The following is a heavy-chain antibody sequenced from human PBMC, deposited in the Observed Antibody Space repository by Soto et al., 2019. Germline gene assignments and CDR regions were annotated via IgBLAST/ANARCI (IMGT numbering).Heavy chain of an antibody. CDR3: ATQGFYRMGV. V-gene: IGHV4-4*02. CDR2: IHHSGAT. Sequence: QVQLQESGPGLVQPSGTLSLTCAVSGESITGDNWWSWVRQPPGKGLEWIGEIHHSGATNYKPSLKSRVTISVDKSKNQLFLKLNSVTAADTAMFYCATQGFYRMGVWGRGTTVTVSS. CDR1: GESITGDNW. J-gene: IGHJ6*02.